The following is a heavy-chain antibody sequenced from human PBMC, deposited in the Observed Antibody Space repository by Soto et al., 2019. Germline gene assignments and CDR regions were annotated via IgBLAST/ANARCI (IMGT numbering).Heavy chain of an antibody. CDR3: SRWEYGDY. Sequence: QVHLVQSGAEVKKPGASVKVSCKGSGYGFTTYGITWVRQAPGQGLEWMAWISAHNGNTNYAQKLQGRVTVTRDTSTSTAYMELRSVRSDDTAVYYCSRWEYGDYWGQGALVTVSS. CDR1: GYGFTTYG. J-gene: IGHJ4*02. D-gene: IGHD1-26*01. CDR2: ISAHNGNT. V-gene: IGHV1-18*01.